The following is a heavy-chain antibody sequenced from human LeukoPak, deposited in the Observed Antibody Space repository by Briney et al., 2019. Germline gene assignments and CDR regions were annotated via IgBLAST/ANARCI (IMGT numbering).Heavy chain of an antibody. D-gene: IGHD6-13*01. CDR3: AGATSSSWTFDY. V-gene: IGHV4-34*01. J-gene: IGHJ4*02. CDR1: GGSFSGYY. Sequence: SETLSLTCAVYGGSFSGYYWSWIRQPPGEGLEWIGEINHSGSTNYNPSLKGRVTISVDTSKNQFSLKLSSVTAADTAVYYCAGATSSSWTFDYWGQGTPVTVSS. CDR2: INHSGST.